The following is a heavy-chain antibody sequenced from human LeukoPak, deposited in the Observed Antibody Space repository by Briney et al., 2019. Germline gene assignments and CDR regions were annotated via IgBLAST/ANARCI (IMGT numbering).Heavy chain of an antibody. CDR3: ARILSSSWYEYFHH. D-gene: IGHD6-19*01. J-gene: IGHJ1*01. Sequence: SVKVSCKASGGXFSNYAISWVRQAPGQGLEWMGAIIPIFGTANYAQKFQGRVTITADESTSTAYMELSSLRSEDTAVYYCARILSSSWYEYFHHWGQGTLVTVSS. CDR1: GGXFSNYA. CDR2: IIPIFGTA. V-gene: IGHV1-69*13.